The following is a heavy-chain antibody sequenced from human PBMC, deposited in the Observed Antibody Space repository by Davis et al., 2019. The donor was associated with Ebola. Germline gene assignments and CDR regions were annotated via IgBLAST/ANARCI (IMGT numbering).Heavy chain of an antibody. V-gene: IGHV1-46*03. D-gene: IGHD2-15*01. CDR3: TREGHCSGGSCYGYFDY. CDR1: GYTFTSYY. J-gene: IGHJ4*02. Sequence: ASVKVSCKASGYTFTSYYMHWVRQAPGQGLEWMGIINPSGGSTSYAQKFQGRVTMTRDTSTSTVYMELSSLRSEDTAVYYCTREGHCSGGSCYGYFDYWGQGTLVTVSS. CDR2: INPSGGST.